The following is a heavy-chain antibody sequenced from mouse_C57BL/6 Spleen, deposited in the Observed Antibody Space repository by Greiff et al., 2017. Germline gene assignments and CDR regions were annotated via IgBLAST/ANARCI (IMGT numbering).Heavy chain of an antibody. CDR3: TGDGSSYWYFDV. D-gene: IGHD1-1*01. CDR2: IRLKSDNYAT. Sequence: EVQGVESGGGLVQPGGSMTLSCVASGFTFSNYWMNWVRQSPEQGLEWVAQIRLKSDNYATHYAESVKGRFTISRDDSKSSVYLQMNNVRAEDTGIYYCTGDGSSYWYFDVWGTGTTVTVSS. V-gene: IGHV6-3*01. J-gene: IGHJ1*03. CDR1: GFTFSNYW.